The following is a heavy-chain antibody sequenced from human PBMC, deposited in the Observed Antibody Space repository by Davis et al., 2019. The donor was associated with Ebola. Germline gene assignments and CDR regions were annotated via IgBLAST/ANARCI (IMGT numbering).Heavy chain of an antibody. J-gene: IGHJ6*02. Sequence: PGGSLRLSCAASGFTFSSYVMTWVRQAPGKGLEWVSAISASGTNTYNADSVKGRFTISRDNSKNTLSLQMHSLRAEDTAVYYCAKPSTTVNYYFYGLDVWGPGTTVTVSS. CDR3: AKPSTTVNYYFYGLDV. CDR2: ISASGTNT. CDR1: GFTFSSYV. D-gene: IGHD4-17*01. V-gene: IGHV3-23*01.